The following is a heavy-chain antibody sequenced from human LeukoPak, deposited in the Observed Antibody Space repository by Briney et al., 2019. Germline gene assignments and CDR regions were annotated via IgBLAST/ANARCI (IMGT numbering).Heavy chain of an antibody. CDR3: ARGEDIVVVVAATRNWFDP. V-gene: IGHV1-18*01. CDR2: ISAYNGNT. CDR1: GYTFTSYG. D-gene: IGHD2-15*01. Sequence: ASVKVSCKASGYTFTSYGISWVRQAPGQGLEWMGWISAYNGNTNYAQKFQGRVTMTRDASISTAYMELSRLRSDDTAVYYCARGEDIVVVVAATRNWFDPWGQGTLVTVSS. J-gene: IGHJ5*02.